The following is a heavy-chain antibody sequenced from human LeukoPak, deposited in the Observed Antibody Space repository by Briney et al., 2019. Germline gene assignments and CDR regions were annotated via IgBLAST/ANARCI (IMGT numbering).Heavy chain of an antibody. CDR3: AREGDVVVVDP. CDR2: ISYSGST. Sequence: SETLSLTCTVSGGSISSYYWSWIRQPPGKGLEWIGYISYSGSTNYNPSLKSRVSISVDTSKNQFSLKLSSVTAADTAVYYCAREGDVVVVDPWGQGTLVTVSS. CDR1: GGSISSYY. D-gene: IGHD2-15*01. V-gene: IGHV4-59*12. J-gene: IGHJ5*02.